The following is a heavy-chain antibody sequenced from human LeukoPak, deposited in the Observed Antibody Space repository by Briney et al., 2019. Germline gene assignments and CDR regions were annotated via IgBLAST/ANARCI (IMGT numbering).Heavy chain of an antibody. V-gene: IGHV3-53*01. J-gene: IGHJ4*02. Sequence: GGSLRLSCAASGFTVSSNYMSWVRQAPGKGLEWASVIYSGGSTYYADSVKGRFTISRDNSKNTLYLQMNSLRAEDTAVYYCARLNYGSGSYLDYWGQGTLVTVSS. D-gene: IGHD3-10*01. CDR2: IYSGGST. CDR1: GFTVSSNY. CDR3: ARLNYGSGSYLDY.